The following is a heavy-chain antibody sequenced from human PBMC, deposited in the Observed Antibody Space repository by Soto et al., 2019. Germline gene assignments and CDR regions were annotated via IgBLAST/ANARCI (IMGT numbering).Heavy chain of an antibody. V-gene: IGHV1-2*02. D-gene: IGHD6-13*01. CDR3: AREGGGIAAAGAGDDSFDI. CDR2: INPNSGDT. CDR1: GYTLSDYY. J-gene: IGHJ3*02. Sequence: GASVKVSCKASGYTLSDYYLQWVRQAPGQGLEWMGWINPNSGDTNYAQKFQGRVTLTRDASINTAYMELTSLKLDDTAVYYCAREGGGIAAAGAGDDSFDIWGQGTMLTVSS.